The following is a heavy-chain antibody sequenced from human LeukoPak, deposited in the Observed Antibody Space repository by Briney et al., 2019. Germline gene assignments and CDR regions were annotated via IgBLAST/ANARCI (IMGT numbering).Heavy chain of an antibody. CDR3: ARATRARNWFDP. V-gene: IGHV3-23*01. CDR1: GFTFSIYA. CDR2: ISGSGGST. J-gene: IGHJ5*02. Sequence: GGSLRLSCAASGFTFSIYAMSWVRQAPGKGLEWVSAISGSGGSTYYADSVKGRFTISRDNSKNTLYLQMNSLRAEDTAVYYCARATRARNWFDPWGQGTLVTVSS.